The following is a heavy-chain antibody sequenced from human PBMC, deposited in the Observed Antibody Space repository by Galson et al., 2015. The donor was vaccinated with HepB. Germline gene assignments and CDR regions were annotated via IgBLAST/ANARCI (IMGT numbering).Heavy chain of an antibody. D-gene: IGHD2-21*02. CDR2: IIPASGSG. CDR3: ARDCGSTLDCSVYGWDV. V-gene: IGHV1-69*13. CDR1: GATFKTYS. J-gene: IGHJ6*02. Sequence: SVKVSCKASGATFKTYSFNWVRQAPGRGFEWLGGIIPASGSGIYAQKFQGRVTITPDESTNTTFMDLNTLTSDDTAIYYCARDCGSTLDCSVYGWDVWGQGTTVTVSS.